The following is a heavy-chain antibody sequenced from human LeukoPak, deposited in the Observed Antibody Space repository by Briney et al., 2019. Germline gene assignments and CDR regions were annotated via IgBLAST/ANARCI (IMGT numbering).Heavy chain of an antibody. V-gene: IGHV1-2*02. CDR2: INPNSGGT. J-gene: IGHJ4*02. CDR3: ATGGSLSYYESSGLGADF. D-gene: IGHD3-22*01. CDR1: GYTFTGYF. Sequence: ASVKVSCKASGYTFTGYFLHWVRQAPGQGLEWMGWINPNSGGTNYAQKFQGRVTMTRDTSISTAYMELSRLRSDDTAVFYCATGGSLSYYESSGLGADFWGQGTLVTVSS.